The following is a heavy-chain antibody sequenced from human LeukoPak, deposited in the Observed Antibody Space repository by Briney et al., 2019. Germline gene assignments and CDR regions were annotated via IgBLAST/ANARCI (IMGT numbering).Heavy chain of an antibody. CDR1: RFTFSSYS. D-gene: IGHD5-18*01. V-gene: IGHV3-23*01. J-gene: IGHJ4*02. Sequence: PGGSLRLSCAASRFTFSSYSMNWVRQAPGKGLEWVSAISGSGGSTYYADSVKGRFTISRDNSKNTLYLQMNSLRAEDTAVYYCAKARLPHSYGYIGAFDYWGQGTLVTVSS. CDR3: AKARLPHSYGYIGAFDY. CDR2: ISGSGGST.